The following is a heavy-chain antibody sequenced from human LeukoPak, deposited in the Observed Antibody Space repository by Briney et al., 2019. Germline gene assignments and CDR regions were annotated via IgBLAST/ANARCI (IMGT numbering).Heavy chain of an antibody. CDR2: IYYSGST. Sequence: SETLSLTCTVSGGSISSSSYYWGWIRQPPGQGLEWIGSIYYSGSTYYNPSLKSRVTISVDTSKNQFSLKLSSVTAADTAVYYCARHRSDYGDYLCWFDPWGQGTLVTVSS. V-gene: IGHV4-39*01. D-gene: IGHD4-17*01. CDR1: GGSISSSSYY. CDR3: ARHRSDYGDYLCWFDP. J-gene: IGHJ5*02.